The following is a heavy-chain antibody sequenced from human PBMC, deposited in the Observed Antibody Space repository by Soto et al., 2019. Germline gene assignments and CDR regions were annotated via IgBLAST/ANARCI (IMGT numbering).Heavy chain of an antibody. Sequence: ASVKVSCKASGGTFSSYAISWVRQAPGQGLEWMGGIIPIFGTANYAQKFQGRVTITADESTSTAYMELSSLRSEDTAVYYCARGYYDDSSGPEVAFDIWGQGTMVTVSS. CDR3: ARGYYDDSSGPEVAFDI. CDR2: IIPIFGTA. CDR1: GGTFSSYA. D-gene: IGHD3-22*01. V-gene: IGHV1-69*13. J-gene: IGHJ3*02.